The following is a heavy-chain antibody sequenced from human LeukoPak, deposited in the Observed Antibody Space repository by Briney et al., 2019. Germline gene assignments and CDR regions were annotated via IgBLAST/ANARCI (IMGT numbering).Heavy chain of an antibody. CDR1: GGSFSGYY. V-gene: IGHV4-34*01. CDR3: ARGYRYYYGSGSYYTPRYFDY. J-gene: IGHJ4*02. Sequence: SEALSLTCAVYGGSFSGYYWGWIRQPPGKGLEWIGEINHSGSTNYNPSLKSRVTISVDTSKNQFSLKLSSVTAADTAVYYWARGYRYYYGSGSYYTPRYFDYWGQGTLVTVSS. D-gene: IGHD3-10*01. CDR2: INHSGST.